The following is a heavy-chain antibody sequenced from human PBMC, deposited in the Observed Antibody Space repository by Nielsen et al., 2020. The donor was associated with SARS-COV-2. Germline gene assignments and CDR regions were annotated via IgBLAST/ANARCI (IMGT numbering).Heavy chain of an antibody. J-gene: IGHJ4*02. CDR1: GFTFSDYY. V-gene: IGHV3-11*06. Sequence: EGSLTLSCAASGFTFSDYYMSWIRQAPGKGLEWVSYISSSSSYTNYADSVKGRFTISRDNAKNSLYLQMNSLRAEDTAVYYCARSAPYSSSWYSFDYWGQGTLVTVSS. CDR2: ISSSSSYT. CDR3: ARSAPYSSSWYSFDY. D-gene: IGHD6-13*01.